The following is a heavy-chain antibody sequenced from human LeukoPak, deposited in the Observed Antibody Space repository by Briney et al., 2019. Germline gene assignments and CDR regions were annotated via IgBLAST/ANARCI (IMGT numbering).Heavy chain of an antibody. CDR1: GGSISSGDYY. D-gene: IGHD3-22*01. V-gene: IGHV4-30-4*08. J-gene: IGHJ3*02. CDR3: ARGYYYDHQGAFDI. Sequence: SETLSLTCTVFGGSISSGDYYWSWIRQPPGKGLEWIGNIYYTGSTYYNPSLKSRVTISVDTSKNQFSLKLSSVTAADAAVYYCARGYYYDHQGAFDIWGQGTMVTVSS. CDR2: IYYTGST.